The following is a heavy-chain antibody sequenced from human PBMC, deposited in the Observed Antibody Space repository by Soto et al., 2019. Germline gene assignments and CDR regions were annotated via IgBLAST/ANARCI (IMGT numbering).Heavy chain of an antibody. CDR3: AAELYSGGSCCSFDV. V-gene: IGHV1-58*01. D-gene: IGHD2-15*01. J-gene: IGHJ3*01. Sequence: GASVKVSCKTSGFTFSNSAVQWVRQARGQRLEWMGWIVVGSGNTNYAKKFHERVTITRDMTTGTAYMQLSSLTSEDTAVYYCAAELYSGGSCCSFDVWGQGTTVTVSS. CDR2: IVVGSGNT. CDR1: GFTFSNSA.